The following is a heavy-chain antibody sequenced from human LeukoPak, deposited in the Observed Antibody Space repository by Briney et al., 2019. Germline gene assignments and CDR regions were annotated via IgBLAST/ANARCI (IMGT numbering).Heavy chain of an antibody. CDR3: ARGGGDY. D-gene: IGHD3-16*01. CDR2: IYSGGST. Sequence: PGGSLRLSCAVSGFTVSSNYMKWCLRAPGKGLEWVSVIYSGGSTYYAESVKGRFTISRENSKNTLSLQMNSLRAEDTAVYYCARGGGDYWGQGALVTVSS. V-gene: IGHV3-53*01. CDR1: GFTVSSNY. J-gene: IGHJ4*02.